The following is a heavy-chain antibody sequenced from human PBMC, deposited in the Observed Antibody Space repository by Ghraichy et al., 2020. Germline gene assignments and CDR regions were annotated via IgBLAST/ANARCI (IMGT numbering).Heavy chain of an antibody. D-gene: IGHD6-19*01. Sequence: ASVKVSCKASGYTFTGYYMHWVRQAPGQGLEWMGWINPNSGGTNYAQKFQGRVTMTRDTSISTAYMELSRLRSDDTAVYYCARTAVAGTRYFSSQLWYFDLWGRGTLVTVSS. J-gene: IGHJ2*01. CDR3: ARTAVAGTRYFSSQLWYFDL. CDR2: INPNSGGT. V-gene: IGHV1-2*02. CDR1: GYTFTGYY.